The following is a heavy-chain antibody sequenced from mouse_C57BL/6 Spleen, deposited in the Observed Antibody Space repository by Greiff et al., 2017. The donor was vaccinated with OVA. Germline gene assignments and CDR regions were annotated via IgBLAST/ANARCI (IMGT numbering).Heavy chain of an antibody. V-gene: IGHV1-69*01. CDR3: ARASITTVDFDY. D-gene: IGHD1-1*01. Sequence: QVQLKQPGAELVMPGASVKLSCKASGYTFTSYWMHWVKQRPGQGLEWIGEIDPSDSYTNYNQKFKGKSTLTVDKSSSTAYMQLSSLTSEDSAVYYCARASITTVDFDYWGQGTTLTVSS. CDR1: GYTFTSYW. CDR2: IDPSDSYT. J-gene: IGHJ2*01.